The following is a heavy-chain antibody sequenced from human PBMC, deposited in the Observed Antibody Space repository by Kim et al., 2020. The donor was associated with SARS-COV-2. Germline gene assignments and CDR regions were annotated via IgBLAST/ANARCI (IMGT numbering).Heavy chain of an antibody. J-gene: IGHJ2*01. CDR3: AKDPPTVHWNYARYWYFDL. V-gene: IGHV3-23*01. Sequence: GGSLRLSCAASGFTFSSYAMSWVHQAPGKGLEWVSAISGSGGSTYYADSVKGRFTISRDNSKNTLYLQMNSLRAEDTAVYYCAKDPPTVHWNYARYWYFDLWGRGTLVTVSS. CDR1: GFTFSSYA. CDR2: ISGSGGST. D-gene: IGHD1-7*01.